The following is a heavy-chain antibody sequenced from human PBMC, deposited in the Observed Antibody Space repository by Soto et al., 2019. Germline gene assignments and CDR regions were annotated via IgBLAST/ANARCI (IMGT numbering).Heavy chain of an antibody. Sequence: SEALSLACIASGASISNFYWSWIRQSAGKGLEWIGRLYTRGTTDYNPSLKGRVTMSIDTSKNRVSLSLTSVTAAHTAVYYCEKRGTYYFDSWGQGIVVTVSS. CDR3: EKRGTYYFDS. J-gene: IGHJ4*02. V-gene: IGHV4-4*07. CDR1: GASISNFY. CDR2: LYTRGTT. D-gene: IGHD7-27*01.